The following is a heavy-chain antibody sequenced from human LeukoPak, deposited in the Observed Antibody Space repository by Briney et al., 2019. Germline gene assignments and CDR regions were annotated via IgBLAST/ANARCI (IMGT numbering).Heavy chain of an antibody. Sequence: SETLSLTCAVYGGSFSGYYWSWIRQPPGKGLEWIGEINHSGSTNYNPSPKSRVTISVDTSKNQFSLKLSSVTAADTAVYYCARAQRSAPLYDFWSGPYPSPFDYWGQGTLVTVSS. CDR1: GGSFSGYY. CDR2: INHSGST. J-gene: IGHJ4*02. CDR3: ARAQRSAPLYDFWSGPYPSPFDY. D-gene: IGHD3-3*01. V-gene: IGHV4-34*01.